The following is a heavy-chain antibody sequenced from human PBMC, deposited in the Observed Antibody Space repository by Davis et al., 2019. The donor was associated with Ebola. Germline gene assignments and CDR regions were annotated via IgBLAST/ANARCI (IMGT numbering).Heavy chain of an antibody. CDR3: ARVDSYGEPDY. D-gene: IGHD5-18*01. CDR1: GFTFSSYT. V-gene: IGHV3-48*01. Sequence: GESLKISCAASGFTFSSYTMNWVRQAPGKGLEWVSYISSSSGTIYYADSVKGRFTISRDNSKNTLYLQMNSLRAEDTAVYYCARVDSYGEPDYWGQGTLVTVSS. J-gene: IGHJ4*02. CDR2: ISSSSGTI.